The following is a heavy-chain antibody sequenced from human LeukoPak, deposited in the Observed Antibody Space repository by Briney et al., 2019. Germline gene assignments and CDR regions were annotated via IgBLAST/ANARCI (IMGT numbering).Heavy chain of an antibody. CDR1: GFTFSSYE. CDR2: ISSSGSTI. CDR3: ARGGASTYWFIDY. J-gene: IGHJ4*02. D-gene: IGHD2-8*02. V-gene: IGHV3-48*03. Sequence: GGSLRLSCAASGFTFSSYEMNWVRQAPGKGLEWVSYISSSGSTIYYADSVKGRFTISRDNAKNSLYLQMNSLRAEDTAVYYCARGGASTYWFIDYWGQGTQVTVSS.